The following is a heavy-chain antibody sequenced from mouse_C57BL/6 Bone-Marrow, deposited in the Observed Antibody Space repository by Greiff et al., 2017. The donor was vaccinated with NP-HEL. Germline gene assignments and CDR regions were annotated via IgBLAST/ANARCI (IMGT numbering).Heavy chain of an antibody. V-gene: IGHV5-12*01. CDR2: ISNGGGST. D-gene: IGHD1-1*01. Sequence: EVKLVESGGGLVQPGGSLKLSCAASGFTFSDYYMYWVRQTPEKRLEWVAYISNGGGSTYYPDTVKGRFTISRDNAKNTLYLQMSRLKSEDTAMYDCARHVYYYGSSGDYAMDYWGQGTSVTVSS. CDR3: ARHVYYYGSSGDYAMDY. CDR1: GFTFSDYY. J-gene: IGHJ4*01.